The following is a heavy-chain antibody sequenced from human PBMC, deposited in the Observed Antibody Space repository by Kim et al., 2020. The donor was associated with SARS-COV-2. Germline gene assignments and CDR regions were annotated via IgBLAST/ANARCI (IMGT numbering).Heavy chain of an antibody. CDR2: ISYDGSNK. CDR3: ARGPLLWFGELSDY. CDR1: GFTFSSYA. V-gene: IGHV3-30*04. Sequence: GALRLSCAASGFTFSSYAMHWVRQAPGKGLEWVAVISYDGSNKYYADSVKGRFTISRDNSKNTLYLQMNSLRAEDTAVYYCARGPLLWFGELSDYWGQG. D-gene: IGHD3-10*01. J-gene: IGHJ4*02.